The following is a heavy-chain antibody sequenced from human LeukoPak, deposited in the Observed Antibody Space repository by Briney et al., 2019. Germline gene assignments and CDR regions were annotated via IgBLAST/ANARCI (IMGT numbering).Heavy chain of an antibody. V-gene: IGHV3-21*01. CDR3: AKDIGSYXXY. D-gene: IGHD3-10*01. Sequence: GGSLRLSCAASGFTFSSYAMSWVRQAPGKGLEWVSSISSSSSYIYYADSVKGRFTISRDNSKNTLYLEMNSLRAEDTAVYYCAKDIGSYXXYXXQGXLV. CDR2: ISSSSSYI. J-gene: IGHJ4*02. CDR1: GFTFSSYA.